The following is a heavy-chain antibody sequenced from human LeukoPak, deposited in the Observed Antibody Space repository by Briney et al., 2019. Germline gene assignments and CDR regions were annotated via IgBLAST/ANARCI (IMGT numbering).Heavy chain of an antibody. CDR1: GGSLSSFY. CDR3: ARDFAPPIDV. Sequence: PSETLSLTCTVSGGSLSSFYWSWVRQPAGKGLEWVGRIFTGGSTNYSPSLTSRVTMSVDTSKNQFSLNLRSVTAADTAVYYCARDFAPPIDVWGQGTTVTVSS. V-gene: IGHV4-4*07. J-gene: IGHJ6*02. CDR2: IFTGGST.